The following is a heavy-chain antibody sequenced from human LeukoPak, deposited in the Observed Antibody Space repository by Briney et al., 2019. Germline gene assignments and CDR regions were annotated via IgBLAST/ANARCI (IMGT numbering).Heavy chain of an antibody. CDR2: ISYDGSNK. CDR3: ARGASGWYSDY. Sequence: GGSLRLSCAASGFTFSSYAMYWVRQAPGKGLEWVAVISYDGSNKYYADSVKGRFTISRDNSKNTLYLQMNSLRAEDTAVYYCARGASGWYSDYWGQGTLVTVSS. V-gene: IGHV3-30-3*01. CDR1: GFTFSSYA. J-gene: IGHJ4*02. D-gene: IGHD6-19*01.